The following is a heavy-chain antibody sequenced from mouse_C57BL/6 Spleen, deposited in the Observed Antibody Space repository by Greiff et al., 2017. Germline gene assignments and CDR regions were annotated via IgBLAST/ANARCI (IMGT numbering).Heavy chain of an antibody. Sequence: QVQLQQSGPELVKPGASVKLSCKASGYTFTSYDINWVKQRPGQGLEWIGWIYPRDGSTKYNEKFKGKATLTVDTSSSTAYMELHSLTSEDSAVYFCALTTVVADWYFDVWGTGTTVTVSS. CDR3: ALTTVVADWYFDV. CDR1: GYTFTSYD. D-gene: IGHD1-1*01. CDR2: IYPRDGST. V-gene: IGHV1-85*01. J-gene: IGHJ1*03.